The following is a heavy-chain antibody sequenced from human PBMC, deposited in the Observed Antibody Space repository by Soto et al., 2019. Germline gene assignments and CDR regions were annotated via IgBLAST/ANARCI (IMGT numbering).Heavy chain of an antibody. Sequence: SETLSLACTVSGGSISSGGYSWSWIRQHPGKGQEWIGYIYYSGSTYYNTSLKSRVTISVDTSKNQFSLMLSSVTAADTAVYYCARDREVLDVSGRPYYYYYYGKSVWGQGTTVTVSS. CDR3: ARDREVLDVSGRPYYYYYYGKSV. V-gene: IGHV4-31*03. D-gene: IGHD3-10*01. J-gene: IGHJ6*02. CDR1: GGSISSGGYS. CDR2: IYYSGST.